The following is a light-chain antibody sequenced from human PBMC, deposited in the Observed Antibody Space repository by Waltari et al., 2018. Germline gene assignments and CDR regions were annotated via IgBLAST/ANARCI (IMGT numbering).Light chain of an antibody. CDR2: NNN. Sequence: QSVLTQPPSASATPGQRVTISCSGSSSNIGGNTVHWYQQLPGTAPKLLIYNNNYRPSGVPDLFSGSKSGTSASLAISGLQSEDEADYYCAAWDDSLNGHWVFGGGTKLTVL. CDR1: SSNIGGNT. J-gene: IGLJ3*02. CDR3: AAWDDSLNGHWV. V-gene: IGLV1-44*01.